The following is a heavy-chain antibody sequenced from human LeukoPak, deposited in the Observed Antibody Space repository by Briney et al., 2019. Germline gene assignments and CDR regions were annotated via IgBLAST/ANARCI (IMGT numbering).Heavy chain of an antibody. Sequence: QPGRSLRLSCAASGFTFSSYAMHWVRQAPGKGLEWVAVISYDGSNKYYADSVKGRFTISRDNSKNTLYPQMNSLRAEDTAVYYCARDGAKYYDILTGYLDYWGQGTLVTVSS. CDR3: ARDGAKYYDILTGYLDY. CDR2: ISYDGSNK. CDR1: GFTFSSYA. J-gene: IGHJ4*02. V-gene: IGHV3-30-3*01. D-gene: IGHD3-9*01.